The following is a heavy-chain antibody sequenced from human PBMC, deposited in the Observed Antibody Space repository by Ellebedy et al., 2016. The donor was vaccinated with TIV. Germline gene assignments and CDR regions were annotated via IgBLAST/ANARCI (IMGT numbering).Heavy chain of an antibody. J-gene: IGHJ4*02. CDR3: AKGRGGGSDSSAPRYYFDY. V-gene: IGHV3-23*01. D-gene: IGHD3-22*01. CDR1: GFTFSSYA. CDR2: ISHTGSRT. Sequence: PGGSLRLSCAASGFTFSSYAMSWVRRAPGKGLEWVSTISHTGSRTYYADSVEGRFTISRDNSKKTLYLQMNSLRAEDTAIYYCAKGRGGGSDSSAPRYYFDYWGLGTLVTVSS.